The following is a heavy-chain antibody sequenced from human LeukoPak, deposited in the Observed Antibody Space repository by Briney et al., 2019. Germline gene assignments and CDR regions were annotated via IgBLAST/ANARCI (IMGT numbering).Heavy chain of an antibody. J-gene: IGHJ4*02. Sequence: SETLSLTCAVYGGSFSGYYWSWIRQPPGKGLEWIGEINHSGSTNYNPSLKSRVTLSVDTSKNQFSLKLSSVTAADTAVYYCARGLLGPVDYWGQGTLVTVSS. CDR1: GGSFSGYY. D-gene: IGHD7-27*01. CDR2: INHSGST. CDR3: ARGLLGPVDY. V-gene: IGHV4-34*01.